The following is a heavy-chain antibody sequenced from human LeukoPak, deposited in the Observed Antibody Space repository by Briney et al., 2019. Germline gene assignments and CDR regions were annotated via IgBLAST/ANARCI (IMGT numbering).Heavy chain of an antibody. CDR1: GFTFSNAW. CDR2: IKSKTDGGTT. Sequence: PGGSLRLSCAASGFTFSNAWMSWVRQAPGKGLEWVGRIKSKTDGGTTDHAAPVKGRFTISRDDSKNTLYLQMNSLKTEDTAVYYCTTDSLRLGELSLYEWLDYWGQGTLVTVSS. V-gene: IGHV3-15*01. J-gene: IGHJ4*02. D-gene: IGHD3-16*02. CDR3: TTDSLRLGELSLYEWLDY.